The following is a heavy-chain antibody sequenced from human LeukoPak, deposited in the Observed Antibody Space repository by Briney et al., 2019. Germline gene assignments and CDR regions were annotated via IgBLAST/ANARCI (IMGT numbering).Heavy chain of an antibody. CDR2: ISAYNGNT. D-gene: IGHD2-2*01. CDR1: GYTFTNYG. V-gene: IGHV1-18*01. J-gene: IGHJ6*03. CDR3: ARAVPVYYYMDV. Sequence: ASVKVSCKASGYTFTNYGISWVRQAPGQGLEWMGWISAYNGNTNYAQKLQGRVTMTTDTSTSTAYMELRSLRSDDTAVYYCARAVPVYYYMDVWGKGTTVTVSS.